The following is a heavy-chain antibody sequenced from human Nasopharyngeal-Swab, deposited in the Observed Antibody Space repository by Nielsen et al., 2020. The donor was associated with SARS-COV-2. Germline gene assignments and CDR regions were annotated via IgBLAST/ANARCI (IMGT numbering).Heavy chain of an antibody. J-gene: IGHJ4*02. CDR1: GGSIRSSTFY. V-gene: IGHV4-39*02. Sequence: SETLSLTCTVSGGSIRSSTFYWGWIRQPPGKGLEWIGSIFHSGSAYYNPSLQRRVTLSVDPSKNHFSLKLSSVTAADTAIYYCARSSWFWDLDHWGQGTLVPVSA. CDR3: ARSSWFWDLDH. CDR2: IFHSGSA. D-gene: IGHD6-13*01.